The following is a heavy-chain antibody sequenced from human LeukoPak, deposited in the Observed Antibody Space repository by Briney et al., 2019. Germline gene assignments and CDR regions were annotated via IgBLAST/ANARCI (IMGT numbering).Heavy chain of an antibody. D-gene: IGHD4-17*01. J-gene: IGHJ4*02. CDR1: GGSLSSGDYY. Sequence: SETLSLTCTVSGGSLSSGDYYWSWIRQPPGTGLEWIGYIYYSGSTYYNPSLKSRVTISVDTSKNQFSLKLSSVTAADTAVYYCARAFYGDPAVDYWGQGTLVTVSS. CDR3: ARAFYGDPAVDY. CDR2: IYYSGST. V-gene: IGHV4-30-4*01.